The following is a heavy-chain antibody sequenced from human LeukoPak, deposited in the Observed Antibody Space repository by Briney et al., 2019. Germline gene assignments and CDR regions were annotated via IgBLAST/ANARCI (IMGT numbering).Heavy chain of an antibody. D-gene: IGHD4-17*01. Sequence: GGSLRLSCAASGFTFDDYAMHWVRQAPGKGLEWVSGISWNSGSIGYADSVKGRFTISRDNAKNSLYLQMNSLRAEDTALYYCARVRDYGDYPPDYWGQGTLVTVSS. CDR1: GFTFDDYA. J-gene: IGHJ4*02. V-gene: IGHV3-9*01. CDR2: ISWNSGSI. CDR3: ARVRDYGDYPPDY.